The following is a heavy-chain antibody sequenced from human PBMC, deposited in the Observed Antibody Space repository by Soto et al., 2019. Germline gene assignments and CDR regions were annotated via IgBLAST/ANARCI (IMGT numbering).Heavy chain of an antibody. J-gene: IGHJ4*02. V-gene: IGHV1-18*01. CDR3: ARAGPNRRGAYSPTDY. CDR2: ISAYNGNT. D-gene: IGHD6-13*01. Sequence: QVQLVQSGAEVKNPGASVKVSCEASGYTFTTYGISWVRQAPGRGLEWMGWISAYNGNTNYAQKLQGRLTMTTDTSTSTAYMELKSLRSDDPAVYYCARAGPNRRGAYSPTDYWGQGTLVTVSS. CDR1: GYTFTTYG.